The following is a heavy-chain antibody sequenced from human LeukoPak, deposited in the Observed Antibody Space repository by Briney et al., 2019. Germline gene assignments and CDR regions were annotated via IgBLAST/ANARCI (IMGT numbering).Heavy chain of an antibody. CDR3: AKAPVRGVISHLDY. V-gene: IGHV3-30*02. D-gene: IGHD3-10*01. CDR2: IRYDGSNK. CDR1: GVTLSSYG. Sequence: GVSLRLSCAASGVTLSSYGMHWVRQAPGKGLEWVAFIRYDGSNKYYADSVKGRLTISRDNSENTLWLQMTSLRAEDTAVYYCAKAPVRGVISHLDYWGQGTLVTVSS. J-gene: IGHJ4*02.